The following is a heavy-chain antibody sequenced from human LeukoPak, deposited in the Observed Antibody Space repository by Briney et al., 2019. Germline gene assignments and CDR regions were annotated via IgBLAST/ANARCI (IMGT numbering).Heavy chain of an antibody. CDR1: GYRFTSYW. CDR2: IYPSDSDT. V-gene: IGHV5-51*01. Sequence: GESLKISCKGSGYRFTSYWIGWVRQMPGKGLEWMGIIYPSDSDTRYSPSFQGQVSISADKSISAAYLQWSSLKASDTAIYYCARRVNYYDSSGYYYQGAFDIWGQGTMVTVSS. D-gene: IGHD3-22*01. CDR3: ARRVNYYDSSGYYYQGAFDI. J-gene: IGHJ3*02.